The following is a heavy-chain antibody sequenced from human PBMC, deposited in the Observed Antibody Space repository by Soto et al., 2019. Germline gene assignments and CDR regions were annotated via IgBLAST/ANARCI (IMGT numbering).Heavy chain of an antibody. V-gene: IGHV1-46*01. Sequence: QVQLVQSGAEMKQPGASVKLSCQASGYIFIHCFMHWVRQAPGQGLEWMGGINPSSGTTTYAQKFQGRVTVTRDTSTSTVYMELSSLVSGDTAMYYCARSLGETTSLFDYWGQGSLVTVSA. CDR3: ARSLGETTSLFDY. D-gene: IGHD1-26*01. J-gene: IGHJ4*02. CDR1: GYIFIHCF. CDR2: INPSSGTT.